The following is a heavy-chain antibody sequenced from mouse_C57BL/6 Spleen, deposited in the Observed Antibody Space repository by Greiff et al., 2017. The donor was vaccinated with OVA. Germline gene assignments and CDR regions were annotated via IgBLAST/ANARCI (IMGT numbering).Heavy chain of an antibody. J-gene: IGHJ3*01. CDR3: AREEITTVVADAY. Sequence: ESGPGLVKPSQSLSLTCSVTGYSITSGYYWNWIRQFPGNKLEWMGYISYDGSNNYNPSLKNRISITRDTSKNQFFLKLNSVTTEDTATYYCAREEITTVVADAYWGQGTLVTVSA. CDR2: ISYDGSN. V-gene: IGHV3-6*01. CDR1: GYSITSGYY. D-gene: IGHD1-1*01.